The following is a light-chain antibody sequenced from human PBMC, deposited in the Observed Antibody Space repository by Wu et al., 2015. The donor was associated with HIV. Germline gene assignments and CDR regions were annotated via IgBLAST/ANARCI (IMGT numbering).Light chain of an antibody. Sequence: EIVLTQSPATLSLSPGERATLSCRASQSVSSTYLAWYQQKPGHPPRLLIYAASRRATGIPDRFSGSGSGTDFSLTISRLKPEDFAVYYCHQYGGSPPFTFGPGTKVDIK. V-gene: IGKV3-20*01. CDR2: AAS. CDR3: HQYGGSPPFT. CDR1: QSVSSTY. J-gene: IGKJ3*01.